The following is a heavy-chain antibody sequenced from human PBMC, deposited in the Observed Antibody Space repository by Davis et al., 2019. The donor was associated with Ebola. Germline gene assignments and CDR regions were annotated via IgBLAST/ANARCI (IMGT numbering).Heavy chain of an antibody. CDR2: ISGNGGNT. V-gene: IGHV3-23*01. J-gene: IGHJ1*01. CDR1: GFTFSSYA. Sequence: GESLKISCAASGFTFSSYAMSWVRQVPGKGLEWVSAISGNGGNTYYADSVKGRFTISRDNSKNTLYLQMNSLRAEDTAVYYCAKPTFISSWYNDFQHWGQGTLVTVS. D-gene: IGHD6-13*01. CDR3: AKPTFISSWYNDFQH.